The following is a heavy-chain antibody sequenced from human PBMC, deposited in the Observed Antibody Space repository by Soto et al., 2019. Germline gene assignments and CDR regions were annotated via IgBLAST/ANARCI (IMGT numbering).Heavy chain of an antibody. CDR2: ISVSGDST. V-gene: IGHV3-23*01. Sequence: EVQLLESGGGLVQPGGSLRLSCAASGFTFSSYAMSWVRQAPGKGLEWVSGISVSGDSTYYAGSVKGRFTISRDNSKSTLYLQTNSLRAEDTAVYYCEKIFRYGDPEYWGQGALVTVSS. CDR3: EKIFRYGDPEY. D-gene: IGHD2-21*02. CDR1: GFTFSSYA. J-gene: IGHJ4*02.